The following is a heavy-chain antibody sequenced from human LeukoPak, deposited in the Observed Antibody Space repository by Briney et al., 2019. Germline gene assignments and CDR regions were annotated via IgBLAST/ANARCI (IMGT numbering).Heavy chain of an antibody. V-gene: IGHV4-34*01. Sequence: SETLSLTCVVYGESFSGYSWSWIRQPPGKGLEWIGEINHSGSTNYNPSLKSRVTISVDTSKNQFSLKLSSVTAADTAVYYCARGRIQLWFRWFDPWGQGTLVTVSS. CDR3: ARGRIQLWFRWFDP. D-gene: IGHD5-18*01. CDR2: INHSGST. J-gene: IGHJ5*02. CDR1: GESFSGYS.